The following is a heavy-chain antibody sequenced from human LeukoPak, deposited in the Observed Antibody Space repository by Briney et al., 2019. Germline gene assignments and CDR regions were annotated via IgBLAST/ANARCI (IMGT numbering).Heavy chain of an antibody. V-gene: IGHV4-61*01. Sequence: SETLSLTCTVSGGSVSSGSYYWSWIRQPPGKGLEWIGYIYYSGSTNYNPSLKSRVTISVDTSKNQFSLKLSSVTAADTAVYYCARNSRLYYYGSGSYYNEDYWGQGTLVTVSS. CDR3: ARNSRLYYYGSGSYYNEDY. CDR1: GGSVSSGSYY. CDR2: IYYSGST. D-gene: IGHD3-10*01. J-gene: IGHJ4*02.